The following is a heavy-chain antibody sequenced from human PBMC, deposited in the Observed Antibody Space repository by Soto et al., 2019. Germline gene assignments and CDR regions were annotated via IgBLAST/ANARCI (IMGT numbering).Heavy chain of an antibody. D-gene: IGHD1-7*01. Sequence: SETLSLTCTVSGGSISSYYWSWIRQPPGKGLEWIGYIYYSGSTNYNPSLKSRVTISVDTSKNQFSLKLSSVTAADTAVYYCARDRGKTGTTLGWFDPWGQGTLVTVSS. CDR1: GGSISSYY. CDR3: ARDRGKTGTTLGWFDP. V-gene: IGHV4-59*01. CDR2: IYYSGST. J-gene: IGHJ5*02.